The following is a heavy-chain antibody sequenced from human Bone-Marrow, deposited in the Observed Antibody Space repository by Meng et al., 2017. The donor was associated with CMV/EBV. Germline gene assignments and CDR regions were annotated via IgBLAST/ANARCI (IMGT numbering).Heavy chain of an antibody. CDR3: AGDRWRLQAGMDV. Sequence: GESLKISCAASGFTFSSYAMHWVRQAPGKGLEWVAVISYDGSNKYYADSVKGRFTISRDNSKNTLYLQMNSLRAEDTAVYYCAGDRWRLQAGMDVWGQGTTVTVSS. J-gene: IGHJ6*02. CDR1: GFTFSSYA. D-gene: IGHD4-11*01. CDR2: ISYDGSNK. V-gene: IGHV3-30*04.